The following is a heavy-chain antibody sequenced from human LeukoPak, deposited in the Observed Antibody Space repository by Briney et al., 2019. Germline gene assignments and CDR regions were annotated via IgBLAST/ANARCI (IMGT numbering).Heavy chain of an antibody. CDR1: GDSISSYY. J-gene: IGHJ6*03. Sequence: SETLSLTCTVSGDSISSYYWSWIRQPPGKGLEWIGYIYHSGSTNYNPSLKSRVTMSVDTSKNQFSLKLSPVTAADTAVYYCAREPREDYPSYYYYYMDVWGKGTTVTVSS. D-gene: IGHD4-11*01. CDR2: IYHSGST. V-gene: IGHV4-59*12. CDR3: AREPREDYPSYYYYYMDV.